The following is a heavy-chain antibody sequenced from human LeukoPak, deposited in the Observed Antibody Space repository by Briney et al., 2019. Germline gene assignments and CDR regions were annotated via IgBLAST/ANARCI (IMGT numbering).Heavy chain of an antibody. CDR1: GGSISSYY. V-gene: IGHV4-59*01. CDR2: IYYSGST. D-gene: IGHD6-13*01. CDR3: ARAYSSPPWDYYFDY. J-gene: IGHJ4*02. Sequence: SETLSLTCTVSGGSISSYYWSWIRQPPGKGLEWIGYIYYSGSTNYNPSLKSRVTISVDTSKNQFSLKLSSVTAADTAVYYCARAYSSPPWDYYFDYWGQGTLVTVSS.